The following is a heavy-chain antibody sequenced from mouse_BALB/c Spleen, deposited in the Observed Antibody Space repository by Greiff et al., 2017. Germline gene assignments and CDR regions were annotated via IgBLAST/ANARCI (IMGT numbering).Heavy chain of an antibody. CDR3: ASIYYDYDWFAY. CDR1: GFSLSRYS. D-gene: IGHD2-4*01. CDR2: IWGGGST. V-gene: IGHV2-6-4*01. Sequence: VKLMESGPGLVAPSQSLSITCTVSGFSLSRYSVHWVRQPPGKGLEWLGMIWGGGSTDYNSALKSRLSISKDNSKSQVFLKMNSLQTDDTAMYYCASIYYDYDWFAYWGQGTLVTVSA. J-gene: IGHJ3*01.